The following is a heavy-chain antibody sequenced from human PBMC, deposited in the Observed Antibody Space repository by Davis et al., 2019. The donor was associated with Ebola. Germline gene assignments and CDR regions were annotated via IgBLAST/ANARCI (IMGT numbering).Heavy chain of an antibody. CDR2: IIPVFGSG. V-gene: IGHV1-69*13. CDR3: ARGVPMDRGIIGDYDYYYMDV. CDR1: GDTFSRYV. Sequence: SVKVSCKASGDTFSRYVFNWVRQAPGQGLEWMGGIIPVFGSGNYAQKFQGRVTINADESTSTTYMELSSLRPEDTAVYYCARGVPMDRGIIGDYDYYYMDVWGKGTAVTVSS. D-gene: IGHD3-10*01. J-gene: IGHJ6*03.